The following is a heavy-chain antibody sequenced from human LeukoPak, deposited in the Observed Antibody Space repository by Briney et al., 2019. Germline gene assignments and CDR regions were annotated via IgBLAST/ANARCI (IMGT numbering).Heavy chain of an antibody. D-gene: IGHD1-14*01. CDR3: ARHTYHSDS. CDR2: IYYSGST. J-gene: IGHJ4*02. Sequence: SETLSLTCTVSGDSIYSTNYYWGWIRQPPGKGLEWIGSIYYSGSTYYNPSLKSRVTISVATSKNQLSLKLTSVTAADSAVYYCARHTYHSDSWGQGTLVTVSS. CDR1: GDSIYSTNYY. V-gene: IGHV4-39*01.